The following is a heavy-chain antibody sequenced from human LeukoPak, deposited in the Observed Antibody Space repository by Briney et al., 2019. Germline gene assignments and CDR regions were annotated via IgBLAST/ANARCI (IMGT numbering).Heavy chain of an antibody. V-gene: IGHV3-23*01. Sequence: GGSLRLSCAASGFTFSTYAMNWVRQAPGKGLEWVSGINGGGGSTYCADSVKGRFTISRDNSKNTLYLQMSSLRAEDTAVYYCAKVSGYTSGWYVGFDCWGQGSLVTVSS. CDR3: AKVSGYTSGWYVGFDC. CDR1: GFTFSTYA. J-gene: IGHJ4*02. D-gene: IGHD6-19*01. CDR2: INGGGGST.